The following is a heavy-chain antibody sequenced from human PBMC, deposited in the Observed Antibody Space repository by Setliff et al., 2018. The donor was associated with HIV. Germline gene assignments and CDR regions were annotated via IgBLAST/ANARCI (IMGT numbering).Heavy chain of an antibody. CDR3: ARGITMVRGPEENWFDP. CDR1: GGTFSSYA. Sequence: ASVKVSCKASGGTFSSYAISWVRQAPGQGLEWMRGIIPIFGTANYAQKFQGRVTITTDESTSTAYMELSSLRSEDTAVYYCARGITMVRGPEENWFDPWGQGTLVTVSS. CDR2: IIPIFGTA. V-gene: IGHV1-69*05. J-gene: IGHJ5*02. D-gene: IGHD3-10*01.